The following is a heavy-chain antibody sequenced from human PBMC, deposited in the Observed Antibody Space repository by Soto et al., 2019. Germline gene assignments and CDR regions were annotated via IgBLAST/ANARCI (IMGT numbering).Heavy chain of an antibody. Sequence: SETLSLTCTVSGGSISSGGYYWSWIRQHPGKGLEWIGYIYYSGSTYYNPSLKSRVTISVDTSKNQFSLKLSSVTAADTAVYYCAREPVVAATLEGMGYFDYWGQGTLVTVSS. D-gene: IGHD2-15*01. CDR3: AREPVVAATLEGMGYFDY. V-gene: IGHV4-31*03. CDR2: IYYSGST. J-gene: IGHJ4*02. CDR1: GGSISSGGYY.